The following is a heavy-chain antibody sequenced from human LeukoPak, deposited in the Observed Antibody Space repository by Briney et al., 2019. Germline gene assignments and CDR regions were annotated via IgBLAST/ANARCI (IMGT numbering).Heavy chain of an antibody. CDR3: ARVRAYYDSSGYYLFDY. V-gene: IGHV3-7*01. CDR2: IKQDGSEK. CDR1: GFTFSSYW. D-gene: IGHD3-22*01. Sequence: GGSLRLSCAASGFTFSSYWMSWVRQAPGKGLEWVANIKQDGSEKYYVDSVKGRFTISRDNSKNTLYLQMNSLRAEDTAVYYCARVRAYYDSSGYYLFDYWGQGTLVTVSS. J-gene: IGHJ4*02.